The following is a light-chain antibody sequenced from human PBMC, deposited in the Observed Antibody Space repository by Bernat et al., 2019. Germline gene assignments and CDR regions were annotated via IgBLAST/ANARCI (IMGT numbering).Light chain of an antibody. CDR3: SSYTSTSTPYV. CDR2: GVT. V-gene: IGLV2-14*03. Sequence: QSALTQPASVSGSPGQSITISCTGTSSDVGAYNDVSWYQQHPGKAPKLMIYGVTDRPSGVSIRFSGSKSGNTASLTISALQAEDEAAYYCSSYTSTSTPYVFGTGTKVTVL. J-gene: IGLJ1*01. CDR1: SSDVGAYND.